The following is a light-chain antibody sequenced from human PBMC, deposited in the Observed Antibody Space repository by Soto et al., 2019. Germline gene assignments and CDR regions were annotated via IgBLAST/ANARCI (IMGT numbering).Light chain of an antibody. Sequence: DIVLTQSPDSLAMSLGEQATINCKSSHNVLYSSDSKNYLTWYQQRAGQPPKLLIYWASTRESGVPDRFSGSGSGTDFTLTITNLQAEDVAVYYCQQYYSSPPTFGQGTKV. CDR3: QQYYSSPPT. V-gene: IGKV4-1*01. J-gene: IGKJ1*01. CDR2: WAS. CDR1: HNVLYSSDSKNY.